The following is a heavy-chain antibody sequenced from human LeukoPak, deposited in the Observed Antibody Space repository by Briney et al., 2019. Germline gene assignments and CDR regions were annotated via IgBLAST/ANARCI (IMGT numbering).Heavy chain of an antibody. Sequence: SGGSLRLSCAASGFTFDDYTMHWVRQTPGRGLEWVSLISWDGATAYYRDSVKGRFTVSRDNSKHSLFLQMNNLTTEDTGIYYCSKDRRRGPPAGAWFDPWGQGTLVTVSS. CDR3: SKDRRRGPPAGAWFDP. V-gene: IGHV3-43*01. J-gene: IGHJ5*02. D-gene: IGHD3-16*01. CDR1: GFTFDDYT. CDR2: ISWDGATA.